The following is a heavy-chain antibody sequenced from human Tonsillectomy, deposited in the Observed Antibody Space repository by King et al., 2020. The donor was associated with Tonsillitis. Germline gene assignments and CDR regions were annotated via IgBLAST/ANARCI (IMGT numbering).Heavy chain of an antibody. Sequence: EVQLVESGGGVVRPGGSLRLSCAASGFTFDDFGMSWVRQAPGKGLEWVSSINWNGAGTCYADSVQGRFTLSRDNAKNSLYLQMNSLRAEDTAMYFCARSPYTSSSGPDDYWGQGTLVTVSS. V-gene: IGHV3-20*04. CDR3: ARSPYTSSSGPDDY. CDR1: GFTFDDFG. CDR2: INWNGAGT. J-gene: IGHJ4*02. D-gene: IGHD6-6*01.